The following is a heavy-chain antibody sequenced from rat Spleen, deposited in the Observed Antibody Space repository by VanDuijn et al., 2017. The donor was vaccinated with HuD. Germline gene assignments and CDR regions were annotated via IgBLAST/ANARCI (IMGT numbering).Heavy chain of an antibody. CDR1: GFTFSTAW. Sequence: EVQVLESGGGLVQPGNSLKLSCATSGFTFSTAWMYWYRQFPEKRLEWVARIKAKSNNYATDYTESVKGRFTISRDNAKSTLYLQMNSLRSEDTATYYCTREGAYWGQGTLVTVSS. D-gene: IGHD1-11*01. V-gene: IGHV6-6*01. J-gene: IGHJ3*01. CDR2: IKAKSNNYAT. CDR3: TREGAY.